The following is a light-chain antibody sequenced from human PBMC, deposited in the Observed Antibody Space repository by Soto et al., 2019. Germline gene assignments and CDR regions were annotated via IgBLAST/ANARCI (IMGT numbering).Light chain of an antibody. V-gene: IGKV1-5*01. CDR2: DAS. CDR3: QQYDSYSPYT. CDR1: QSISSW. J-gene: IGKJ2*01. Sequence: DIQMSQSPSTLSASVGDRVTITCRASQSISSWLAWYQQKPGKAPKLLIYDASSLQSGVPSRFSGSGSGTEFTLTISSLQPDDFAPYYCQQYDSYSPYTFGQGPKLEIK.